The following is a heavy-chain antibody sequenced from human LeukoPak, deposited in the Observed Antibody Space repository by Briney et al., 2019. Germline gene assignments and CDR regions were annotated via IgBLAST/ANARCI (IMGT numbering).Heavy chain of an antibody. CDR1: GFTFSSYA. CDR3: AKKGSYCGGDCLMYYFDY. J-gene: IGHJ4*02. D-gene: IGHD2-21*01. Sequence: GGSLRLSCAASGFTFSSYAMSWVRQAPGKGLEWVSAISGSGGSTYYADSVKGRFTISRDNSKNTLYLQMNSLRAEDTAVYYCAKKGSYCGGDCLMYYFDYWGQGTLVTVSS. CDR2: ISGSGGST. V-gene: IGHV3-23*01.